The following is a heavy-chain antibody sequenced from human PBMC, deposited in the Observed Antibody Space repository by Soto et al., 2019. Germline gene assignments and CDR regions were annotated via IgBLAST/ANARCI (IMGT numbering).Heavy chain of an antibody. D-gene: IGHD6-19*01. V-gene: IGHV1-18*01. CDR1: GYTFSNYG. CDR3: SRFIMVGGWFDPNYYHGMDV. J-gene: IGHJ6*02. Sequence: QVQLVQSGAEVKKPGASVTVSCKTSGYTFSNYGINWVRQAPGQGLEWMSWISGYNGNTNYAQTVQGRVTMNTDTSTGTVYMELRSLKSDDTAIYYCSRFIMVGGWFDPNYYHGMDVWGQGTTVTVSS. CDR2: ISGYNGNT.